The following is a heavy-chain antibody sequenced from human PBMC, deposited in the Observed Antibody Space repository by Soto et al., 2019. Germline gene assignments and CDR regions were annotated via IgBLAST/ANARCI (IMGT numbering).Heavy chain of an antibody. D-gene: IGHD5-12*01. CDR1: GFTFNGFA. Sequence: EMQLVESGGGLVQPGGSLKLSCAASGFTFNGFAMHWVRQAPGKGLEWVGRIRSQVYSHATVYAASVTGRFTISRDDSKDTAYLQMNSLNIEDTAVYYCTRPANSGSGGYEGFWGQGTLVTVSS. V-gene: IGHV3-73*02. J-gene: IGHJ4*02. CDR3: TRPANSGSGGYEGF. CDR2: IRSQVYSHAT.